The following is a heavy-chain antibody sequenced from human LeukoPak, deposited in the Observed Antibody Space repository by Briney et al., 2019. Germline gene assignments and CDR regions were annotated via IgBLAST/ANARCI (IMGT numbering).Heavy chain of an antibody. CDR1: GFAVTRNF. CDR2: VRRGASGGAT. V-gene: IGHV3-49*04. Sequence: GESLTLSCVASGFAVTRNFLNWVRQAPWKGLEWVGFVRRGASGGATYYAASVKDRFIISRDDSKSIAYLQMNSLETEDTAVYYSSSSSYHDSSGYGPLDYWGQGTLVTVSS. J-gene: IGHJ4*02. D-gene: IGHD3-22*01. CDR3: SSSSYHDSSGYGPLDY.